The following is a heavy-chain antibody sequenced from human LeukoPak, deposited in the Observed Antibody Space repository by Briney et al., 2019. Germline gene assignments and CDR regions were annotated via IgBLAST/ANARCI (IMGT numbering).Heavy chain of an antibody. CDR2: FDPEDGET. CDR3: ATDPPYYYDSSGYMNWFDP. Sequence: GASVKVSCKVSGYTLTELSMHWVRQAPGKGLEWVGGFDPEDGETIYAQKFQGRVTMTEDTSTDTAYMELSSLRSEDTAVYYCATDPPYYYDSSGYMNWFDPWGQGTLVTVSS. J-gene: IGHJ5*02. V-gene: IGHV1-24*01. CDR1: GYTLTELS. D-gene: IGHD3-22*01.